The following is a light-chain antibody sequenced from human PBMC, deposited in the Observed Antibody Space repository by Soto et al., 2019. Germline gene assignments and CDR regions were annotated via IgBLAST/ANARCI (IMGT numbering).Light chain of an antibody. CDR3: QQYGYSPIT. CDR1: QSVSSSH. V-gene: IGKV3-20*01. J-gene: IGKJ5*01. Sequence: EIVLTQSPGTLSLSPGERATLSCRASQSVSSSHLAWYQHKPGQAPRLLIYAASSRATGSPDRFSGGGSGTDFTLTISRLEPEDFAVCYCQQYGYSPITFGQGTRLE. CDR2: AAS.